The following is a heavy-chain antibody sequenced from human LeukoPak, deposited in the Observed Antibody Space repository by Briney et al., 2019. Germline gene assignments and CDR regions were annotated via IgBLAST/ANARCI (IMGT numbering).Heavy chain of an antibody. D-gene: IGHD6-6*01. Sequence: GGSLRLSCAASGFTFSSYAMSWVRQAPGKGLEWVSAISGSGGSTYYADSVKGRFTISRDNSKDTLYLQMNSLRAEDTAVYYCAKGPKESGVSSFDYWGQGTLVTVSS. V-gene: IGHV3-23*01. CDR2: ISGSGGST. CDR3: AKGPKESGVSSFDY. J-gene: IGHJ4*02. CDR1: GFTFSSYA.